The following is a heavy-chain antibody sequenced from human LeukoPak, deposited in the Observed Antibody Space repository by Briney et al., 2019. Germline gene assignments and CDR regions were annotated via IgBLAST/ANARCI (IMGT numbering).Heavy chain of an antibody. Sequence: SETLSLTCTVSGGSISSNSWGWIRQPPGRGLESIAYLYDTETTYYNPSLKSRASISADTSKNQFSLRLSSVTAADTAVYYCARDLRDYDILTGGGYYYYYYMDVWGKGTTVTVSS. V-gene: IGHV4-59*01. J-gene: IGHJ6*03. CDR3: ARDLRDYDILTGGGYYYYYYMDV. CDR1: GGSISSNS. D-gene: IGHD3-9*01. CDR2: LYDTETT.